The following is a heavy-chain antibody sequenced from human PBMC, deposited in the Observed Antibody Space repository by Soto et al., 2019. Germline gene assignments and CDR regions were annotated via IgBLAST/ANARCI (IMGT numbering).Heavy chain of an antibody. CDR2: IYPGDSDT. CDR1: GYSFTSYW. D-gene: IGHD2-2*01. Sequence: GESLKISCKGSGYSFTSYWIGWVRQMPGKGLEWMGIIYPGDSDTRYSPSFQGQVTISADKSISTAYLQWSSLKASDTAMYYCATFSSLVVPAAMPRSSNWFDPWGQGTLVTVSS. J-gene: IGHJ5*02. CDR3: ATFSSLVVPAAMPRSSNWFDP. V-gene: IGHV5-51*01.